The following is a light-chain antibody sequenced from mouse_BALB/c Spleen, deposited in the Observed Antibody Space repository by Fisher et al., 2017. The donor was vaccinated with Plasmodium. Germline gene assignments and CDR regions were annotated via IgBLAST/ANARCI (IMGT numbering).Light chain of an antibody. CDR2: YAS. V-gene: IGKV5-45*01. CDR3: QHSDSWPLT. J-gene: IGKJ5*01. Sequence: DIVITQTTATLSVTPGDRVSLSCRASQSISNYLHWYQQKSHESPRLLITYASQSISGIPSRFSGSGSGTNFTLSISSVETEDFGMYFCQHSDSWPLTFGAGTKLELK. CDR1: QSISNY.